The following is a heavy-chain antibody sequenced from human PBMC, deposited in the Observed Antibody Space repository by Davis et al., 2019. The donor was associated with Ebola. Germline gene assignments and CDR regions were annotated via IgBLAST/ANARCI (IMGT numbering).Heavy chain of an antibody. Sequence: GESLKISCAASAFTFSSYAMHWVRQAPGKGLEWVAVISYDGSNKYYADSVKGRFTISRDNSKNTLYLQMNSLRAEDTAVYYCARGTGLYYYYGMDVWGQGTTVTVSS. V-gene: IGHV3-30-3*01. J-gene: IGHJ6*02. CDR3: ARGTGLYYYYGMDV. D-gene: IGHD3/OR15-3a*01. CDR1: AFTFSSYA. CDR2: ISYDGSNK.